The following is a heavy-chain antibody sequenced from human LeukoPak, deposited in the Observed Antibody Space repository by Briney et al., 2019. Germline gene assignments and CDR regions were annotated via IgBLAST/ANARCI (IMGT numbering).Heavy chain of an antibody. Sequence: ASVKVSCKASGGTFSSYAISWVRQAPGQGLEWMGGIIPIFGTANYAQKFQGRVTITADKSTSTAYMELSSLRSEDTAVYYCARDLGDRYYDSSGYHLNDAFDIWGQGTMVTVSS. CDR3: ARDLGDRYYDSSGYHLNDAFDI. J-gene: IGHJ3*02. V-gene: IGHV1-69*06. D-gene: IGHD3-22*01. CDR1: GGTFSSYA. CDR2: IIPIFGTA.